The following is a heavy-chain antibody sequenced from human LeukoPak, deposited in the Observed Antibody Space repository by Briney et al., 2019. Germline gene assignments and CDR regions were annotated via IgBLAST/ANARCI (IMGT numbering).Heavy chain of an antibody. J-gene: IGHJ4*02. D-gene: IGHD2-15*01. CDR1: GGSISSSY. Sequence: SETLSLTCIVSGGSISSSYWSWIRQSPGKGLEWIGYSHYTGNTNYNPSLKSRVTISVDTSKNQFSLRLSSVTAADSAVFYCARGSRGYGSPWDYKGQGILVTVSS. CDR2: SHYTGNT. CDR3: ARGSRGYGSPWDY. V-gene: IGHV4-59*01.